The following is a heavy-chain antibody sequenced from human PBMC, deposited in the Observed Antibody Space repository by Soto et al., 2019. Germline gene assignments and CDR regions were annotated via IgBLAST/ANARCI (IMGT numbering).Heavy chain of an antibody. Sequence: SVKVSCKASGGTFSSYAISWVRQAPGQGLEWMGGIIPIFGTANYAQKFQGRVTITADKSTSTAYMELSSLRSEDTAVYYCAYTGMGQHRRAFDIWGQGTMVTVSS. CDR1: GGTFSSYA. D-gene: IGHD2-8*02. J-gene: IGHJ3*02. V-gene: IGHV1-69*06. CDR3: AYTGMGQHRRAFDI. CDR2: IIPIFGTA.